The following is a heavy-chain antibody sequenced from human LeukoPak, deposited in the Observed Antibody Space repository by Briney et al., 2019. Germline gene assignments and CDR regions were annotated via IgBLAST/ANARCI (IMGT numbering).Heavy chain of an antibody. CDR3: ARVSYGSGSPFDY. J-gene: IGHJ4*02. Sequence: SETLSLTCAVSGGSISSSNWWSWVRQPPGKGLEWIGETYHSGSTNYNPSLKSRVTISVDKSKNQFSLKLSSVTAADTAVYYCARVSYGSGSPFDYWGQGTQVTVSS. D-gene: IGHD3-10*01. CDR1: GGSISSSNW. CDR2: TYHSGST. V-gene: IGHV4-4*02.